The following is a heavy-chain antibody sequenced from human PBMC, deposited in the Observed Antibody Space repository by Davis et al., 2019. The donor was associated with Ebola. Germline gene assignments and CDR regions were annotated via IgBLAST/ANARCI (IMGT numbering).Heavy chain of an antibody. CDR3: ARERITMIVVVPGGWFDP. D-gene: IGHD3-22*01. J-gene: IGHJ5*02. CDR1: GFTFSSYA. Sequence: GGSLRLSCAASGFTFSSYAMHWVRQAPGKGLEWVAVISYDGSNKYYADSVKGRFTISRDNSKNTLYLQMNSLRAEDTAVYYCARERITMIVVVPGGWFDPWGQGTLVTVSS. CDR2: ISYDGSNK. V-gene: IGHV3-30-3*01.